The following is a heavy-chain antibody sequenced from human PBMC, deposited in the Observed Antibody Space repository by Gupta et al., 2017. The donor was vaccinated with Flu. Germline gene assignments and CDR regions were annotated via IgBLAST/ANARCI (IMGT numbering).Heavy chain of an antibody. CDR3: ARGYCSGGSCYHNTSDAFDI. V-gene: IGHV4-34*01. Sequence: QVQLQQWGAGLLKPSETLSLTCAVYGGSFSGYYWSWIRQPPGKGLEWIGEINHSGSTNYNPSLKSRVTISVDTSKNQFSLKLSSVTAADTAVYYCARGYCSGGSCYHNTSDAFDIWGQGTMVTVSS. D-gene: IGHD2-15*01. CDR1: GGSFSGYY. CDR2: INHSGST. J-gene: IGHJ3*02.